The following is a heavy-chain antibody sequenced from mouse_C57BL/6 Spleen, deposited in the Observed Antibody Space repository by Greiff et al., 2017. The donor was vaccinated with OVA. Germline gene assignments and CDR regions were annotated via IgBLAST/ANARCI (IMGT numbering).Heavy chain of an antibody. CDR3: ARDLGPHWYFDV. CDR2: IAPSDSYT. D-gene: IGHD4-1*01. V-gene: IGHV1-59*01. J-gene: IGHJ1*03. CDR1: GYTFTSYW. Sequence: VQLQQPGAELVRPGTSVKLSCKASGYTFTSYWMHWVKQRPGQGLEWIGVIAPSDSYTNYNQKFKGKATLTVDTSSSTAYMQLSSLTSEDSAVYYCARDLGPHWYFDVWGTGTTVTVSS.